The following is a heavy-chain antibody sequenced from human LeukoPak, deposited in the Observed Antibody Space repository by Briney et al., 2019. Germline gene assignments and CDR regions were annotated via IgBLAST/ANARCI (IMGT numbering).Heavy chain of an antibody. V-gene: IGHV1-2*02. CDR2: INPNSGGT. Sequence: GASVKVSCKASGYTFTGYYMHWVRQAPGQGLEWMGWINPNSGGTNYAQKFQGRVTMTRDTSISTAYMELSRLRSDDTAVYYCARVSYGDYRHFDYWGQGTLVTVSS. CDR1: GYTFTGYY. J-gene: IGHJ4*02. CDR3: ARVSYGDYRHFDY. D-gene: IGHD2-21*01.